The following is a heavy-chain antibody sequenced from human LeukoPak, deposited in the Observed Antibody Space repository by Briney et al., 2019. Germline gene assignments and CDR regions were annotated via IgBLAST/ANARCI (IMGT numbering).Heavy chain of an antibody. CDR1: GDSISSYY. CDR3: ARFRLGGTTYWFDP. D-gene: IGHD1-7*01. Sequence: SETLSLTCTVSGDSISSYYWSWIRQPAGKGLEWIGRIYTSGSTNYNPSLKSRVTMSVDTSKNQFSLKLSSVTAADTAVYYCARFRLGGTTYWFDPWGQGTLVTVSS. V-gene: IGHV4-4*07. J-gene: IGHJ5*02. CDR2: IYTSGST.